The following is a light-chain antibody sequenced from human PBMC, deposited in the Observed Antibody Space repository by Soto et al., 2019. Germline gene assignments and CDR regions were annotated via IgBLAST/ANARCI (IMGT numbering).Light chain of an antibody. J-gene: IGKJ1*01. CDR3: QQYNSYPWT. V-gene: IGKV1-5*03. CDR2: EAS. CDR1: QSIDTW. Sequence: DVQMTQSPSTLSAIVGDTVTITCRASQSIDTWLAWHQQRPGKAPKLLIYEASIFESGVPSRFSGSGSGTQFTLTISSLQPDDFATYYCQQYNSYPWTFSQGTKVDI.